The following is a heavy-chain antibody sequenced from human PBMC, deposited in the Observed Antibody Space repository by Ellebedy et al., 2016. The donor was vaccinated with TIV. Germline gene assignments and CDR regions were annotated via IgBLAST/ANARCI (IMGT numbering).Heavy chain of an antibody. V-gene: IGHV3-21*01. CDR3: ARAPDGDYARLDY. D-gene: IGHD4-17*01. CDR1: GFTFSSYS. Sequence: PGGSLRLSCAASGFTFSSYSMNWVRQAPGKGLEWVSSISSSSSYIYYADSVKGRFTISRDNAKNSLYLQMNSLRAEDTAVYYCARAPDGDYARLDYWGQGTLVTVSS. J-gene: IGHJ4*02. CDR2: ISSSSSYI.